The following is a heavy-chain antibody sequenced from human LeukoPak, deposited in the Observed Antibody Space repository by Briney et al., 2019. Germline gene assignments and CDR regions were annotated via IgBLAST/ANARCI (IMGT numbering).Heavy chain of an antibody. J-gene: IGHJ4*02. CDR1: GGSFSGYY. V-gene: IGHV4-34*01. CDR3: ARVSRDGYKNQDY. D-gene: IGHD5-24*01. CDR2: INHSGST. Sequence: SETLSLTCAVYGGSFSGYYWSWIRQPPGKGLEWIGEINHSGSTNYNPSLKSRVTISVDTSKNQFSLKLNSVTAADTAVYYCARVSRDGYKNQDYWGQGTLVTVSS.